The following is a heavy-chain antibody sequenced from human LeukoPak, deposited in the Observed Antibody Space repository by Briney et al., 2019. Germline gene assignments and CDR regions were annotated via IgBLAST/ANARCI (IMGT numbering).Heavy chain of an antibody. CDR3: ARVLPWARYSSGPLGWFDP. V-gene: IGHV4-39*07. Sequence: GSLRLSCAASGFTFSSYGMHWVRKAPGKGLEWIGSMYYSGTTYYNPSPKSRVTISVDTSKNQFSLKLSSVTAADTAVYYCARVLPWARYSSGPLGWFDPWGQGTLVTVSS. J-gene: IGHJ5*02. D-gene: IGHD6-19*01. CDR2: MYYSGTT. CDR1: GFTFSSYG.